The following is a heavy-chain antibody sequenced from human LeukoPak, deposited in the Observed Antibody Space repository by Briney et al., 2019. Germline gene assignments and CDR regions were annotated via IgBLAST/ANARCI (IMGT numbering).Heavy chain of an antibody. J-gene: IGHJ5*02. Sequence: SETLSLTCTVSGGSISSYFWSWIRQPPGKGLEWIGYIYYSGSTNYNPSLKSRVTISVDTSKNQFSLKLSSVTAADTAVYYCARDISTTGRIGWFDPWGQGTLVTVSS. CDR1: GGSISSYF. CDR2: IYYSGST. D-gene: IGHD1-1*01. CDR3: ARDISTTGRIGWFDP. V-gene: IGHV4-59*01.